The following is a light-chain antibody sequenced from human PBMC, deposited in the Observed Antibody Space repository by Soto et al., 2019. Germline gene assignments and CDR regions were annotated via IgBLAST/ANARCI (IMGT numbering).Light chain of an antibody. Sequence: ETVLTQSPSTLSLSPGERATLSCRASESVSRYLALYQQKPGQAPRLLIYDASNRSAGLPARFSCTGSGTDFTLTIRWIESEAFAVYYCQQRTHLPYTFGHRTNL. V-gene: IGKV3-11*01. CDR2: DAS. J-gene: IGKJ2*01. CDR1: ESVSRY. CDR3: QQRTHLPYT.